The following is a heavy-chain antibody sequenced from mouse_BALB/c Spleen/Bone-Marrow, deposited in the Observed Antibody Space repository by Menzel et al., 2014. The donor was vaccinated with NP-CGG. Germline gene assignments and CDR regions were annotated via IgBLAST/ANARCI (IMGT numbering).Heavy chain of an antibody. CDR1: GFSLTSYG. D-gene: IGHD2-4*01. V-gene: IGHV2-9*02. J-gene: IGHJ3*01. CDR2: IWAGGST. CDR3: ASPIYYDYPLFAY. Sequence: QVQLHQSGPGLVAPSQSLSITCTVSGFSLTSYGVHWVRQPPGKGLEWLGVIWAGGSTNYNSALMSRLSISKDNSKSXVFLKMNSLQTDDTAMYYCASPIYYDYPLFAYWGQGTLVTVSA.